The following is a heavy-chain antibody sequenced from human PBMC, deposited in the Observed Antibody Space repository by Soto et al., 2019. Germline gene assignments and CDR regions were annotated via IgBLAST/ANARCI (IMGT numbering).Heavy chain of an antibody. CDR3: AKDLSFSGSYPWFDP. V-gene: IGHV3-30*18. Sequence: GGSLRLSCAASGFTFSSYGMHWVRQAPGKGLEWVAVMSYDGSNKYYADSVKGRFTISRDNSKNTLYLQMNSLRAEDTAVYYCAKDLSFSGSYPWFDPWGQGTLVTVSS. CDR2: MSYDGSNK. J-gene: IGHJ5*02. CDR1: GFTFSSYG. D-gene: IGHD1-26*01.